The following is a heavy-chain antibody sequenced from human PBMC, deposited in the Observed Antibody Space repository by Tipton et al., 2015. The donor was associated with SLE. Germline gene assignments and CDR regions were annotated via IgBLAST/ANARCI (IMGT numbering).Heavy chain of an antibody. V-gene: IGHV3-9*01. Sequence: SLRLSCAASGFNFDDYAMHWVRLAPGEGLEWVSGISWNSGSIGYADSVMGRFTISRDNAKNSLYLQMNSLRAEDTAFYYCASTGSSSYTTDYWGQGTLVTVSS. CDR3: ASTGSSSYTTDY. J-gene: IGHJ4*02. CDR1: GFNFDDYA. CDR2: ISWNSGSI. D-gene: IGHD6-13*01.